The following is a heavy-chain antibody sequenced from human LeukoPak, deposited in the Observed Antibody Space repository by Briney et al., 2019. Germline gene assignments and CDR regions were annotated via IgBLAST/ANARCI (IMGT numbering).Heavy chain of an antibody. Sequence: GASVKVSCKASGGTFSSYAISWVRQAPGQGLEWMGWISAYNGNTNYAQKLQGRVTMTTDTSTSTAYMELRSLRSDDTAVYYCARVSFVISSWFDPWGQGTLVTVSS. D-gene: IGHD2-21*01. V-gene: IGHV1-18*01. CDR1: GGTFSSYA. CDR3: ARVSFVISSWFDP. CDR2: ISAYNGNT. J-gene: IGHJ5*02.